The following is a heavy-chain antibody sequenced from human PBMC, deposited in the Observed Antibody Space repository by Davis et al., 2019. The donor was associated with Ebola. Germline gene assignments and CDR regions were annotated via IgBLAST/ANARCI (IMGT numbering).Heavy chain of an antibody. CDR1: GFSVSGNY. J-gene: IGHJ4*02. V-gene: IGHV3-48*01. Sequence: PGGSLRLSCAASGFSVSGNYMNWVRQAQGTGLEEVSKSSRSSSNIFYADSVLGRFTSSRDNAKNSLYLQMNSLRAEDTAVYYCAKDTNADSTGGDYWGQGTLVTVSS. D-gene: IGHD4-17*01. CDR3: AKDTNADSTGGDY. CDR2: SSRSSSNI.